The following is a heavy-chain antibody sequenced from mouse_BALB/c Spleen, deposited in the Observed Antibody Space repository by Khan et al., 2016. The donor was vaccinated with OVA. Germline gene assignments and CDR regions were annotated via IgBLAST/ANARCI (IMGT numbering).Heavy chain of an antibody. Sequence: EVELVESGGGLVQPGGSRKLSCAASGFTFSDYGLAWVRQAPGKGTVWVAFISSLAYSIYYADTVTGRFTISRENAKNTLYLEMISLRSEDTAMYYCARSWAMDYWGQGTSVTVSS. CDR1: GFTFSDYG. V-gene: IGHV5-15*02. CDR2: ISSLAYSI. CDR3: ARSWAMDY. J-gene: IGHJ4*01.